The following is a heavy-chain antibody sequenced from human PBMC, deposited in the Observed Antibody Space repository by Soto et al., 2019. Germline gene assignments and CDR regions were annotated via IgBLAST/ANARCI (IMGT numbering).Heavy chain of an antibody. CDR3: GKRNSGSSLDY. V-gene: IGHV1-46*01. J-gene: IGHJ4*02. Sequence: GASVKVSCKASGYTFTSYYMHWVRQAPGQGLEWMGIINPSGGSTSYAQKFQGRVTMTRDTSTSTVYRELSSLRAEETAGYFCGKRNSGSSLDYWGQGSLVTVSS. D-gene: IGHD6-6*01. CDR2: INPSGGST. CDR1: GYTFTSYY.